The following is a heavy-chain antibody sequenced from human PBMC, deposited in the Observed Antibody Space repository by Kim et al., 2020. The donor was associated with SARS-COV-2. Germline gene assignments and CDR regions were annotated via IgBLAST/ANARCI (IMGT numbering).Heavy chain of an antibody. J-gene: IGHJ5*02. CDR3: ARDLCGGDCYSDWFDL. Sequence: SVKDRFTISRDNTNNTMYLQMSSLRAEDTAVYYCARDLCGGDCYSDWFDLWGQGTLVTVSS. V-gene: IGHV3-30*15. D-gene: IGHD2-21*02.